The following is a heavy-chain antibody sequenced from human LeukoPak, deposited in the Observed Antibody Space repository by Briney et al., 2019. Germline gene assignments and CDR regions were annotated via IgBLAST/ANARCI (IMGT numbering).Heavy chain of an antibody. V-gene: IGHV3-9*01. J-gene: IGHJ3*02. CDR3: AEYSYYDILTGSFDI. D-gene: IGHD3-9*01. CDR2: ISWNSGSI. CDR1: GFTFDDYA. Sequence: GRSLRLSCAASGFTFDDYAMHWVRQAPGKGLEWVSGISWNSGSIGYADSVKGRFTISRDNAKNSLYLQMNSLRAEDTALYYCAEYSYYDILTGSFDIWGQGTMVTVSS.